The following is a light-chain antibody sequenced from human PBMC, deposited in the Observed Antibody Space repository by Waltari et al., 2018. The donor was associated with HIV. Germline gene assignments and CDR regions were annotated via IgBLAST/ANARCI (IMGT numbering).Light chain of an antibody. CDR3: CSYAGSKFYV. Sequence: QSALTQPASVSGSPGQSITIPCTGTSSDIVSYDLVSWYQQHPGKAPKLMIYEVLKRPSGVSNRFSGSKSDNTASLTISGLQTEDEADYYCCSYAGSKFYVFGTGTKVTVL. CDR2: EVL. J-gene: IGLJ1*01. CDR1: SSDIVSYDL. V-gene: IGLV2-23*02.